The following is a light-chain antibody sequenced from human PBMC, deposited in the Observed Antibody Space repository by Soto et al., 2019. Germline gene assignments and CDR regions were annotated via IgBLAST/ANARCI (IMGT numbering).Light chain of an antibody. CDR1: SRDVGSYNY. CDR3: SSYTTTSTLNIL. J-gene: IGLJ2*01. V-gene: IGLV2-14*01. CDR2: EVT. Sequence: QSVLTQPASVSGSPGQSITISCTGTSRDVGSYNYVSWYQHHPGKAPKLLIYEVTNRPSGVSNRFSGSKSANTASLTISGLQTEDEAHYYCSSYTTTSTLNILFGGGTKVTVL.